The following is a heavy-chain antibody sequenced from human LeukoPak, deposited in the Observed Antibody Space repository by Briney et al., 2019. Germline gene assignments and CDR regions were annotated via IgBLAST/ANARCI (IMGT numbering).Heavy chain of an antibody. V-gene: IGHV3-23*01. J-gene: IGHJ6*02. Sequence: GGSLRLSCAASGFTFSSHAMTWVRQAPGKGLEWVSGISDSGGDTYYTDSVKGRFTISRDNSKNRLYLQMNSLRAEDTAIYYCAKDGGPDDYGDPHYHAMDVWGLGTTVTVSS. CDR1: GFTFSSHA. CDR3: AKDGGPDDYGDPHYHAMDV. CDR2: ISDSGGDT. D-gene: IGHD4-17*01.